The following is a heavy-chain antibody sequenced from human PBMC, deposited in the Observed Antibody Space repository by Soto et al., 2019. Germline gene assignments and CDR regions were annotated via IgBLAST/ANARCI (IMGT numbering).Heavy chain of an antibody. CDR3: ASEIDVNTATSLDY. V-gene: IGHV1-3*01. Sequence: QVQLVQSGAEVKKPGASVKVSCTASGYTFSGSVMHWVRQAPGQGLEWMGWINADNGNTKYSQKFKGRVTMTWDTSTSTAYMELSSLRSEDTAIYYCASEIDVNTATSLDYWGQGTLVTVSS. J-gene: IGHJ4*02. CDR1: GYTFSGSV. D-gene: IGHD4-17*01. CDR2: INADNGNT.